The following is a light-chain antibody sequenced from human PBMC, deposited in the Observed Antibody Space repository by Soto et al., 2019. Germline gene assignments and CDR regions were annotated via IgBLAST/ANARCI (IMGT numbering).Light chain of an antibody. CDR3: TSYAGSNIVI. CDR1: SSDVGAYNY. J-gene: IGLJ2*01. Sequence: QSVLTQPPSASGSPGQPVTISCTGTSSDVGAYNYVSWYQQHPGKAPKLMIYDVSKRPSGVPDRFSGSKSANTASLTVSGLQAEDEADYYCTSYAGSNIVIFGGGTKLTVL. V-gene: IGLV2-8*01. CDR2: DVS.